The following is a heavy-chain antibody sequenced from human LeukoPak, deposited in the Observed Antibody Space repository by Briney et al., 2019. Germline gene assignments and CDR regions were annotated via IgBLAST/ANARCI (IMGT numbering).Heavy chain of an antibody. Sequence: GGSLRLFCATSGFSFTDYPMNWVRQAPGKGLEWISNIRTTAEGAKYAYYADSVKGRVTISRDDGKNTLYLHMNSLRDDDAAVYYCATDQRYAFDYWGQGILVTASS. CDR2: IRTTAEGAKYA. V-gene: IGHV3-48*02. CDR1: GFSFTDYP. CDR3: ATDQRYAFDY. J-gene: IGHJ4*02. D-gene: IGHD3-9*01.